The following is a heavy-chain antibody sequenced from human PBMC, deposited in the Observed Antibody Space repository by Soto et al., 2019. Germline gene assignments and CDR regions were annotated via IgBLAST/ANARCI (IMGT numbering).Heavy chain of an antibody. CDR2: IWYDGSNK. V-gene: IGHV3-33*01. CDR3: PRAVAGPYYYYFYGMDV. Sequence: GGSLRLSCAASGFTFSSYGMHWVRQAPGKGLEWVAVIWYDGSNKYYADSVKGRFTISRDNSKNTLYLQMNSLRAEDTAVYSCPRAVAGPYYYYFYGMDVWGQGTAVTVSS. CDR1: GFTFSSYG. J-gene: IGHJ6*02. D-gene: IGHD6-19*01.